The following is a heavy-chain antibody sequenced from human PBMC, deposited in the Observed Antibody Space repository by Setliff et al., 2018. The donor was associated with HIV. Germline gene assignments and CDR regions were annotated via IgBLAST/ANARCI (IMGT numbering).Heavy chain of an antibody. J-gene: IGHJ5*02. Sequence: ASVKVSCKASGYLFTGYYMHWVRQAPGQGLEWMGIINPSGGSTSYAQKFQGRVTMTRDTSISTAYMELSSLRSDDTAVYYCARCMTMTGNWFDPWGQGTLVTVSS. D-gene: IGHD3-22*01. CDR2: INPSGGST. CDR3: ARCMTMTGNWFDP. V-gene: IGHV1-46*01. CDR1: GYLFTGYY.